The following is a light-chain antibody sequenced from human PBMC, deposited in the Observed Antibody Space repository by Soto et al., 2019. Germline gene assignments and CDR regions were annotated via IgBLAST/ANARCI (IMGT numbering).Light chain of an antibody. CDR3: QQRSNWPRT. Sequence: EIVLTQSPATLSLSRGERATLSCRASQSVSRYLAWYQQKPGQAPRLLIYDASNRATGIPARFSGSGSGTDFTLTISSLEPEDFAVYYCQQRSNWPRTFGQGTKLEIK. V-gene: IGKV3-11*01. CDR2: DAS. CDR1: QSVSRY. J-gene: IGKJ2*01.